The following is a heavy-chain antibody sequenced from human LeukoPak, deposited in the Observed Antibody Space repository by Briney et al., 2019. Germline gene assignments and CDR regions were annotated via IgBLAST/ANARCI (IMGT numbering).Heavy chain of an antibody. J-gene: IGHJ2*01. CDR1: GGSFSGYY. CDR3: ARGTGTFDL. Sequence: SETLSLTCAAYGGSFSGYYWSWIRQPPGKGLEWIGEINHSGSTNYNPSLKSRVTISVDTSKNHFSLKLSSVTAADTAVYYCARGTGTFDLWGRGTLVTVSS. D-gene: IGHD1-1*01. CDR2: INHSGST. V-gene: IGHV4-34*01.